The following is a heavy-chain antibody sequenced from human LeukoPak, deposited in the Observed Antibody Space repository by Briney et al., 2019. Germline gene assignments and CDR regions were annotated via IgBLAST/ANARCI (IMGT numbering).Heavy chain of an antibody. CDR1: GFTFSSYS. CDR3: ARDGDYYDSSGYYCYY. CDR2: IKQDGSEK. J-gene: IGHJ4*02. D-gene: IGHD3-22*01. V-gene: IGHV3-7*01. Sequence: GGSLRLSCAASGFTFSSYSMNWVRQAPGKGLEWVANIKQDGSEKDYVDSVKGRFTISRDNAKNSLYLQMNNLRAEDTAVYYCARDGDYYDSSGYYCYYWGQGTLVTVSS.